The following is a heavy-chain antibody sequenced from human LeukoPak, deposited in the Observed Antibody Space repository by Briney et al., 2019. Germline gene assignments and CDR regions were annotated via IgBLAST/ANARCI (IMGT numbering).Heavy chain of an antibody. D-gene: IGHD3-10*01. CDR2: IYYSGST. Sequence: SETLSLTCAVYGGSLSGYYWSWIRQPPGKGLEWIGSIYYSGSTYYNPSLKSRVTISVDTSKNQFSLKLSSVTAADTAVYYCARGLGETITMVRGVKKAFDIWGQGTMVTVSS. J-gene: IGHJ3*02. V-gene: IGHV4-34*01. CDR3: ARGLGETITMVRGVKKAFDI. CDR1: GGSLSGYY.